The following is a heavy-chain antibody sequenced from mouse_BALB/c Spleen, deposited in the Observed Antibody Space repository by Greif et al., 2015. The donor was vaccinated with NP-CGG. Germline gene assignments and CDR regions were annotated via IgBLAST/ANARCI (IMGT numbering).Heavy chain of an antibody. CDR1: GFNIKDYY. CDR3: NAWGYYYGPFDY. V-gene: IGHV14-4*02. CDR2: IDPENGDT. Sequence: EVQLQESGAELVRSGASVKLSCTASGFNIKDYYMHWVKQRPEQGLEWIGWIDPENGDTEYAPKFQGKATMTADTSSNTAYLQLSSLTSEDTAGYYCNAWGYYYGPFDYWGQGTTLTVSS. D-gene: IGHD1-1*01. J-gene: IGHJ2*01.